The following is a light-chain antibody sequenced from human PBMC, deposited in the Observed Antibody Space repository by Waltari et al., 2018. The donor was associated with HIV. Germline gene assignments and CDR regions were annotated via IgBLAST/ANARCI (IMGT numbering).Light chain of an antibody. CDR1: QSIRSY. V-gene: IGKV1-39*01. Sequence: DIQMTQSPSSLSASVGDRVTITCRASQSIRSYLNWYQQKPGKAPKVLMYAASTLQSGVPSRCSGSGSGTDFTLTISSLQPEDFATYDCQQSYSIPLTFGGGTKVEIK. CDR2: AAS. J-gene: IGKJ4*01. CDR3: QQSYSIPLT.